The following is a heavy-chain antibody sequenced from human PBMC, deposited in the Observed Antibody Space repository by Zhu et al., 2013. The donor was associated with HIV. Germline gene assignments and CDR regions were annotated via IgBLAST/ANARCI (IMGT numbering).Heavy chain of an antibody. J-gene: IGHJ6*03. D-gene: IGHD6-6*01. Sequence: VQAGAVWGGGEKPGSSVKVSCKASAVAFTSYAINWLRQAPGQGPEWMGAIIPIFHTTNYSHTFQGRLAITADKSTNTAFMELTNLRSDDTAVYYCARDPALTTARPNYYYYMDVWGQRDHGHRLL. CDR2: IIPIFHTT. CDR1: AVAFTSYA. CDR3: ARDPALTTARPNYYYYMDV. V-gene: IGHV1-69*06.